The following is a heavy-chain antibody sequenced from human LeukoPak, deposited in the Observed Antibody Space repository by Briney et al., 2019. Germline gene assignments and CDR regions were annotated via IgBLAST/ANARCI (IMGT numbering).Heavy chain of an antibody. D-gene: IGHD3-22*01. J-gene: IGHJ4*02. CDR1: GFTFSSYE. CDR2: ISSSGSTI. Sequence: PGGSLKLSCAASGFTFSSYEMNWVRQAPGKGLEWVSYISSSGSTINYADSLKGRFTISRDNAKNSLYLQMNSLRAEDTAVYYCARGPTYYYDGSGYYLNYWGQGTLVTVSS. CDR3: ARGPTYYYDGSGYYLNY. V-gene: IGHV3-48*03.